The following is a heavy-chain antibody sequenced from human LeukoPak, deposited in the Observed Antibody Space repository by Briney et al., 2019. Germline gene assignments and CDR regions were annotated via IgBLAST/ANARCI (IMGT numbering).Heavy chain of an antibody. V-gene: IGHV4-38-2*01. CDR1: GYSISSGYY. Sequence: SETLSPTCAVSGYSISSGYYWGWIRQSPGKGLEWIGSAYHNGRTYYSPSLKSRVTISVDTSKNQVSLKLSSVTAADTAVYYCARAKSIITEVRGAVPGLFDFWGQGTLVTVSS. J-gene: IGHJ4*02. CDR3: ARAKSIITEVRGAVPGLFDF. CDR2: AYHNGRT. D-gene: IGHD3-10*01.